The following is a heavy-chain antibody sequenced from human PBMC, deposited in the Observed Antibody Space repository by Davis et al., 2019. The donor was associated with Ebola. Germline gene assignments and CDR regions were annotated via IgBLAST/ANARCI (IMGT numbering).Heavy chain of an antibody. Sequence: SETLSLTCTVSGGSISSSSYYWGWIRQPPGKGLEWIGSIYYSGSTYYNPSLKSRVTISVDTSKNQFSLKLSSVTAADTAVYYCARGSSSWVYYGMDVWGQGTTVTVSS. J-gene: IGHJ6*02. CDR2: IYYSGST. D-gene: IGHD6-13*01. CDR3: ARGSSSWVYYGMDV. V-gene: IGHV4-39*01. CDR1: GGSISSSSYY.